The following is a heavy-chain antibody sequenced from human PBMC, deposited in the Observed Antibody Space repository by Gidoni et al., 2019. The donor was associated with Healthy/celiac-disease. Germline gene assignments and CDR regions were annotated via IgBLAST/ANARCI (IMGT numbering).Heavy chain of an antibody. CDR3: ARDFDISNPFDY. V-gene: IGHV3-33*01. CDR1: GFTFSSYG. J-gene: IGHJ4*02. Sequence: QVQLVESGGGVVQPGRSLRLSCAASGFTFSSYGMHWVRQAPGKGLEWVAVIWYDGSNKYYADSVKGRFTISRDNSKNTLYLQMNSLRAEDTAVYYCARDFDISNPFDYWGQGTLVTVSS. D-gene: IGHD4-4*01. CDR2: IWYDGSNK.